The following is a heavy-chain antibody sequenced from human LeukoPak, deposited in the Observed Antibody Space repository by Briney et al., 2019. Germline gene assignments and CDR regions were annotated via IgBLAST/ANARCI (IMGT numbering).Heavy chain of an antibody. Sequence: SETLSLTCTVFYGSFSGYYWSWIRQPPGKGLEWIGEINHNGNTNYNPSLKSRVTISVDTSKDQFSLKLSSVTAADTAVYYCARDGRITMVRGVKGWFDPWGQGTLVTVSS. CDR2: INHNGNT. CDR1: YGSFSGYY. V-gene: IGHV4-34*01. J-gene: IGHJ5*02. CDR3: ARDGRITMVRGVKGWFDP. D-gene: IGHD3-10*01.